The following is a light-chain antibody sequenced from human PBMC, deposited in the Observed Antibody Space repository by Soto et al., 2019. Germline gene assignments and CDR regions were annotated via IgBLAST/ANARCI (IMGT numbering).Light chain of an antibody. Sequence: ALTQPASVSGSPGQSITISCTGTSSDIGGYNYVSWYQQHPGKAPKLMIYDVTNRPSGVSNRFSGSKSGNAASLTISGLQSEDEADYYCSSYTSSSTLVEFGGGTKLTVL. J-gene: IGLJ2*01. CDR3: SSYTSSSTLVE. CDR1: SSDIGGYNY. V-gene: IGLV2-14*01. CDR2: DVT.